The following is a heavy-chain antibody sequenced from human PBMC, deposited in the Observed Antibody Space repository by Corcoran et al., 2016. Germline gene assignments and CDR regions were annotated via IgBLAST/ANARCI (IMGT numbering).Heavy chain of an antibody. V-gene: IGHV5-51*01. CDR1: GYSFTSYG. CDR2: IYPGDSDT. Sequence: EVQLVQSGAEVKKPGESLKISCKGSGYSFTSYGIGWVRQMPGKGLEWMGIIYPGDSDTRYSPSFQGQVTISADKSISTAYLQWSSLKASDTAMDYCARTEQQLVPPYYYYGMDVWGQGTTVTVSS. J-gene: IGHJ6*02. D-gene: IGHD6-13*01. CDR3: ARTEQQLVPPYYYYGMDV.